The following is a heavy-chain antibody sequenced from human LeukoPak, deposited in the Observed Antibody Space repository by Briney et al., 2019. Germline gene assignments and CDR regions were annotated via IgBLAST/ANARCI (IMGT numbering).Heavy chain of an antibody. CDR1: GFTFSSYW. CDR3: AREPGIAADGASDY. V-gene: IGHV3-7*01. Sequence: GGSLRLSCAASGFTFSSYWMSWVRQAPGKVLEWVANIKQDGSEKYYVDSVKGRFTISRDNAKNSLYLQMNSLRAEDTAVYYCAREPGIAADGASDYWGQGTLVTVSS. D-gene: IGHD6-13*01. J-gene: IGHJ4*02. CDR2: IKQDGSEK.